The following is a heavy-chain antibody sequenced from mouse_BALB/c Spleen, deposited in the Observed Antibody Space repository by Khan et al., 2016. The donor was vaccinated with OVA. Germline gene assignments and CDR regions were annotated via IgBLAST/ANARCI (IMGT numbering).Heavy chain of an antibody. D-gene: IGHD2-3*01. CDR3: ARSAYDGYDDY. J-gene: IGHJ2*03. V-gene: IGHV1S137*01. CDR2: ISTYSGST. CDR1: GYTFTDYA. Sequence: QVRLQQSGPELVRPGVSVKISCKGSGYTFTDYAMYWVKQSHAKSLEWIGLISTYSGSTNYNQKFKGKVTMTVDKSSSAAYMELARLTSEDSAIXYWARSAYDGYDDYWGQSSRHTVS.